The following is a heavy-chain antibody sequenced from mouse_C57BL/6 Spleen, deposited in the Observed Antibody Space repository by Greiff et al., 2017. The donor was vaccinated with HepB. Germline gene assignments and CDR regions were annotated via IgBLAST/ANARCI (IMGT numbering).Heavy chain of an antibody. CDR1: GFTFSDYG. CDR2: ISSGSSTI. V-gene: IGHV5-17*01. J-gene: IGHJ3*01. CDR3: ARPQFAY. Sequence: DVMLVESGGGLVKPGGSQKLSCAASGFTFSDYGMHWVRQAPEKGLEWVAYISSGSSTIYYADTVKGRFTISRDNAKNTLFLQMTSLRSEDTAMYYCARPQFAYWGQGTLVTVSA.